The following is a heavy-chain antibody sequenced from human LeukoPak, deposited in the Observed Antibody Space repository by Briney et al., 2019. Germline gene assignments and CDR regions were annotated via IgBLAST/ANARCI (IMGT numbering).Heavy chain of an antibody. CDR2: INWNGGST. D-gene: IGHD3-22*01. V-gene: IGHV3-20*04. CDR3: ARQGDSSGYYYVDY. CDR1: GFTFDDYG. Sequence: PVGSLRLSCAASGFTFDDYGMSWVRQAPGKGLEWVSGINWNGGSTGYADSVKGRFTISRDNAKNSLYLQMNSLRAEDTALYYCARQGDSSGYYYVDYWGQGTLVTVSS. J-gene: IGHJ4*02.